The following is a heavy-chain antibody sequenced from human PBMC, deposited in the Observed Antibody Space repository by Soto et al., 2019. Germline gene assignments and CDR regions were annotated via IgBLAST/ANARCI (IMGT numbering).Heavy chain of an antibody. CDR2: LSSSSSSK. CDR3: AKGGYTFAYE. J-gene: IGHJ4*02. Sequence: IVSCAAAGVTISKYRMNWVRQAPGKGLEWVSYLSSSSSSKFYADSVKDRFTISRDNAKSLLYLQMTSLRADDTAVYYCAKGGYTFAYEWGQGALVTVSS. CDR1: GVTISKYR. V-gene: IGHV3-21*04. D-gene: IGHD5-18*01.